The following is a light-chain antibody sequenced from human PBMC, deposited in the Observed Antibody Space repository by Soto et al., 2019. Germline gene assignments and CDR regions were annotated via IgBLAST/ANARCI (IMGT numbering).Light chain of an antibody. V-gene: IGKV3-20*01. CDR2: GAS. CDR1: QSVSSSY. CDR3: QQYGNSPWT. Sequence: EIVLTQSPGTLSLSPGERATLSCRASQSVSSSYLAWYQQKPGQAPRLLIYGASNRATGIPDRFSGSGSGTDFTLTISRLEPEDFAVYYSQQYGNSPWTFGQGTKVEI. J-gene: IGKJ1*01.